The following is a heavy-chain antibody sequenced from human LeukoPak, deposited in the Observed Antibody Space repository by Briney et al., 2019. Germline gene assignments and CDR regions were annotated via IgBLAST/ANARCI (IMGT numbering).Heavy chain of an antibody. CDR2: ISYDGSNK. J-gene: IGHJ3*02. CDR3: ARDRYYDSSGYPDAFDI. Sequence: GGSLRLSCAASGFTFSSYAMHWVRQAPGKGLEWVAVISYDGSNKYYADSVKGRFTISRDNSKNTLYLQMNSLRAEDTAVYYCARDRYYDSSGYPDAFDIWGQGTMVTVSS. D-gene: IGHD3-22*01. V-gene: IGHV3-30-3*01. CDR1: GFTFSSYA.